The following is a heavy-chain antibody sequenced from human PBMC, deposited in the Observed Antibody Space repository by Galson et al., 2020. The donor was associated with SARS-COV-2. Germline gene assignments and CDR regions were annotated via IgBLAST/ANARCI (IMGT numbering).Heavy chain of an antibody. D-gene: IGHD5-12*01. CDR3: ARGTRGYMMQDAFDI. J-gene: IGHJ3*02. CDR1: GDSIKNYY. CDR2: IYYTGSS. V-gene: IGHV4-59*01. Sequence: SETLSLTCSVSGDSIKNYYWNWIRQAPGKGLEWIGNIYYTGSSNYNASLKSRVTISVDTSKKYFSLKLTSVTTADTAVYYCARGTRGYMMQDAFDIWGQGTMVTVSS.